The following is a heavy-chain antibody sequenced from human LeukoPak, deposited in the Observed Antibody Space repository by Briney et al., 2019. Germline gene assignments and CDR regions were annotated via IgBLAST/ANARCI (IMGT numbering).Heavy chain of an antibody. CDR3: ARDHYDSSGYYPHNHYYYYGMDV. J-gene: IGHJ6*02. CDR1: GFTFTTYG. D-gene: IGHD3-22*01. Sequence: GGSLRLSCATSGFTFTTYGINWIRQAPGKGLEWVAYISSSAILYADSVKGRFTISRDTARNSLHLEMNSLRAEDTAVYYCARDHYDSSGYYPHNHYYYYGMDVWGQGTTVTVSS. V-gene: IGHV3-48*01. CDR2: ISSSAI.